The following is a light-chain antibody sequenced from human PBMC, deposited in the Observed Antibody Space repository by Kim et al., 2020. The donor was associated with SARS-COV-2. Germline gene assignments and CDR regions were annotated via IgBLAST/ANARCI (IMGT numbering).Light chain of an antibody. V-gene: IGKV3-15*01. Sequence: SVYPAERVTHSCRASQSVSRYLAWYRQRPGQPPRLLFYGASTRATGIPARFSGSGSGTDFTLTITGLQSEDFAIYYCQQYDSLPRTFGQGTKVEI. CDR3: QQYDSLPRT. CDR1: QSVSRY. CDR2: GAS. J-gene: IGKJ1*01.